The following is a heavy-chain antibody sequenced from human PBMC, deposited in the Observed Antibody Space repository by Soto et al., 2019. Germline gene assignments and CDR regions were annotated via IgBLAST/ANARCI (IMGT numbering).Heavy chain of an antibody. D-gene: IGHD3-22*01. CDR1: GYSFTSYW. V-gene: IGHV5-51*01. CDR3: ARHIQYYYDSSGYIGAFDI. J-gene: IGHJ3*02. CDR2: IYPGDSDT. Sequence: PGESLKISCKGSGYSFTSYWIGWVRQMPGKGLEWMGIIYPGDSDTRYSPSFQGQVTISADKSISTAYLQWSSLKASDTAMYYWARHIQYYYDSSGYIGAFDIWGQGTMVTVSS.